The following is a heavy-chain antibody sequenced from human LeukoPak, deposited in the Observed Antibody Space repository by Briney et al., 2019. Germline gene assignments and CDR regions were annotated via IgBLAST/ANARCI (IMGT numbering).Heavy chain of an antibody. CDR3: TRSDGYGLVGI. Sequence: SETLSLTCTVSGGSISSYYWGWIRQPPGKTLEWIGSIYSSGSTYYNSSLKSRVIILIDTSKNHFSLTLSSVTAADTAVYYCTRSDGYGLVGIWGQGTMVTVSS. CDR2: IYSSGST. V-gene: IGHV4-59*12. D-gene: IGHD3-10*01. J-gene: IGHJ3*01. CDR1: GGSISSYY.